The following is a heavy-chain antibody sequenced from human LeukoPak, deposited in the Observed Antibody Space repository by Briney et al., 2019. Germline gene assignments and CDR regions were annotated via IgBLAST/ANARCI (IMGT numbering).Heavy chain of an antibody. Sequence: GGSLRLSCAASGFSFDDYAMHWVRQAPGKGLEWVSGISWNSGSIGYADSVKGRFTISRDNARNSLYLQMNSLRAEDTALYFCARGTQSSFWYSDFDYWGQGTLVTVSS. D-gene: IGHD6-13*01. CDR1: GFSFDDYA. CDR2: ISWNSGSI. V-gene: IGHV3-9*01. J-gene: IGHJ4*02. CDR3: ARGTQSSFWYSDFDY.